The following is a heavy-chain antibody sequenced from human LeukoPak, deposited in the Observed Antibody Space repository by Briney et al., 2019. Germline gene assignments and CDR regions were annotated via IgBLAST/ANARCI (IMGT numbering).Heavy chain of an antibody. CDR3: AGKRQQLVLNWFDP. D-gene: IGHD6-13*01. J-gene: IGHJ5*02. CDR2: INHSGST. Sequence: SETLSLTCAVYGGSFSGYYWSWIRQPPGKGLEWIGEINHSGSTNYNPPLKSRVTISVDTSKNQFSLKLSSVTAADTAVYHCAGKRQQLVLNWFDPWGQGTLVTVSS. CDR1: GGSFSGYY. V-gene: IGHV4-34*01.